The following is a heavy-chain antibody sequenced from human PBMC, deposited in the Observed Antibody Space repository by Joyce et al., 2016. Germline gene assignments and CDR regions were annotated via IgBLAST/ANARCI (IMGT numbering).Heavy chain of an antibody. V-gene: IGHV5-51*01. J-gene: IGHJ4*02. CDR3: ARQQGWDSSGYYFDY. CDR2: IYPGGSDP. D-gene: IGHD3-22*01. CDR1: GYNFNSYW. Sequence: EVQLVQSGAEVKKPGESLKISCKGSGYNFNSYWIGWVRQMPGKGLGWMGFIYPGGSDPRYSPSFQGQVTISADESIRTASLQWSSLKAADTAIDYWARQQGWDSSGYYFDYWGQGTLVTVSS.